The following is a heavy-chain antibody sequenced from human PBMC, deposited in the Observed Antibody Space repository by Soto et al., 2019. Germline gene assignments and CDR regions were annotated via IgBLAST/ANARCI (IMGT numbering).Heavy chain of an antibody. D-gene: IGHD3-9*01. Sequence: PGGSLRLSCAASGFTFSSYAMSWVRQAPGKGLEWVSAISGSGGSTYYADSVKGRFTISRDNSKNTLYLQMNSLRAEDTAVYYCAKDILRLATDYYYYGMDVWGQGTTVTVSS. CDR1: GFTFSSYA. CDR3: AKDILRLATDYYYYGMDV. V-gene: IGHV3-23*01. CDR2: ISGSGGST. J-gene: IGHJ6*02.